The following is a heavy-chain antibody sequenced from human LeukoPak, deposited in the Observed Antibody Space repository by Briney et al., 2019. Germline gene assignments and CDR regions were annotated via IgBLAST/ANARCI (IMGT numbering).Heavy chain of an antibody. CDR1: GDSISSYY. CDR2: LHSSGTT. CDR3: ARDSDYHASGHDY. J-gene: IGHJ4*02. D-gene: IGHD3-10*01. V-gene: IGHV4-4*07. Sequence: PSETLSLTCTVSGDSISSYYWSWLRQSAGRGREWIGRLHSSGTTTDNPYLESPVTMSVDTTKNQFSLMLSSVTSADTAIYYCARDSDYHASGHDYWGQGTLVTVSS.